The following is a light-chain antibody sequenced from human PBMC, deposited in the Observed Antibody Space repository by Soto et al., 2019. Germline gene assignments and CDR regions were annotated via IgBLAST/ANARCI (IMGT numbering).Light chain of an antibody. Sequence: EVVMTQSPATLSVSPGERATLSCRASPSVTTNMAWYQQKPVQAPRLLIYGASTRATGIPARFSGSGSGTDFTLTISSLQSEDFAVYYCQQYNNWPPWTFGQGTKVDIK. CDR3: QQYNNWPPWT. CDR1: PSVTTN. V-gene: IGKV3-15*01. CDR2: GAS. J-gene: IGKJ1*01.